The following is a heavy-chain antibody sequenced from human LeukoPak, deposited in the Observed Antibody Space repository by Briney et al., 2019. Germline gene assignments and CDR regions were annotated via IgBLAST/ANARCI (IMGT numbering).Heavy chain of an antibody. CDR1: GFTFSTYA. J-gene: IGHJ3*02. D-gene: IGHD6-19*01. V-gene: IGHV3-30-3*01. CDR2: ILNDGSNK. CDR3: ARAQWLVHDAFDI. Sequence: PGGSLRLSCAASGFTFSTYAMYWVRQAPGKGLEWVALILNDGSNKYYADSVKGRFTISRDNSKNTLYLQMNSLRLEDTAVYYCARAQWLVHDAFDIWGQGTMVTVSS.